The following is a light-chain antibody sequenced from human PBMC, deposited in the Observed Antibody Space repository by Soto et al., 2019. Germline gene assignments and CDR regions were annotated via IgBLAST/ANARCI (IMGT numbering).Light chain of an antibody. CDR2: AAS. J-gene: IGKJ4*01. V-gene: IGKV1-9*01. CDR1: QGISSY. Sequence: DIQLTQSPSFLSASVGDRVTITCRASQGISSYLAWYQQKTGKAPTLLIYAASTLQSGVPSRFGGSGSGTEFTLAISSLQPEDVATYYCQELKTYPLTFGGGTKVEIK. CDR3: QELKTYPLT.